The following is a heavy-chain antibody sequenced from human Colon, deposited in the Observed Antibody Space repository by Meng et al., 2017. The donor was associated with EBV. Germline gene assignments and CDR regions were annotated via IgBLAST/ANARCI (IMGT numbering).Heavy chain of an antibody. V-gene: IGHV4-34*01. CDR1: GGSLSGYY. Sequence: VKPHRWGRGPVKPSESLSLPSGVSGGSLSGYYCSWIRHFPGRTLVFIGDINHSGSANYNPSLRSRVTMSVDTSKNQIFLNLHSVTAADTAVYHCARTFGYCSNNNCPRTLGYWGQGTLVTVSS. CDR3: ARTFGYCSNNNCPRTLGY. CDR2: INHSGSA. D-gene: IGHD2-2*03. J-gene: IGHJ4*02.